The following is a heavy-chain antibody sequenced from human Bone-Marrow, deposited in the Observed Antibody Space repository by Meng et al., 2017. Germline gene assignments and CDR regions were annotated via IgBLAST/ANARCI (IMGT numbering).Heavy chain of an antibody. CDR3: AASPGWWRIDS. CDR2: FHHSGTT. J-gene: IGHJ4*02. D-gene: IGHD6-19*01. CDR1: GASVSSGYW. V-gene: IGHV4-4*02. Sequence: QVQLQESGPGLVKPSRTLSLTCGVSGASVSSGYWWTWVRQPPGKGLEWIGEFHHSGTTNYNPSLRSRVTISVDTSKNQFSLRLTSVTAADTAVYYCAASPGWWRIDSWGQGTLVTVSS.